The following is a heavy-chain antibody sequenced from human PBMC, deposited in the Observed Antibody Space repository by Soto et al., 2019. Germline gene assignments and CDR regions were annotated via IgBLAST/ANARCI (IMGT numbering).Heavy chain of an antibody. CDR3: AKDVHSSGWGPHFDY. Sequence: EVQLVESGGGLVQPGRSLRLSCAASGFTFDDYAMHWVRQAPGKGLEWVSGISWNSGSIGYADSVKGRFTISRDNAKNSLYLQMNSLRAEDTALYYCAKDVHSSGWGPHFDYWGQGTLVTVSS. J-gene: IGHJ4*02. V-gene: IGHV3-9*01. CDR1: GFTFDDYA. D-gene: IGHD6-19*01. CDR2: ISWNSGSI.